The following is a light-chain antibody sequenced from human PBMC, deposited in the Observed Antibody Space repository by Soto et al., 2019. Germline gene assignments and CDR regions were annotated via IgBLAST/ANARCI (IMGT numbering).Light chain of an antibody. Sequence: QSVLTQPASVSGSPGQSITLSCTGTSSDIGGYDYVSWYQRHPGKAPKLIIYDANNRPSGVSNRFSGSKSGNTASLTISGLQAEDEADYYCTSYASGSSHVVFGGGTKLTVL. CDR1: SSDIGGYDY. CDR3: TSYASGSSHVV. J-gene: IGLJ2*01. V-gene: IGLV2-14*01. CDR2: DAN.